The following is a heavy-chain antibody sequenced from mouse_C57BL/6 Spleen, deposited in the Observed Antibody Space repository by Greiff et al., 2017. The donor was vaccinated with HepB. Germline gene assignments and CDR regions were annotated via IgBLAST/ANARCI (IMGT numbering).Heavy chain of an antibody. V-gene: IGHV1-52*01. CDR1: GYTFTSYW. CDR2: IDPSDSET. J-gene: IGHJ3*01. CDR3: ARSAFYYDYDAWFAY. D-gene: IGHD2-4*01. Sequence: QVQLQQPGAELVRPGSSVKLSCKASGYTFTSYWMHWVKQRPIQGLEWIGNIDPSDSETHYNQKFKDKATLTVDKSSSTAYMQLSSLTSEDSAVYYCARSAFYYDYDAWFAYWGQGTLVTVSA.